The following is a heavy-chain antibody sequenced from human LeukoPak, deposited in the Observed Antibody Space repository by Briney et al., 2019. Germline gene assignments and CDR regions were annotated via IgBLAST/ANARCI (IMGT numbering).Heavy chain of an antibody. CDR1: GFTFSSYG. D-gene: IGHD2-2*03. CDR2: IRYDGSNE. Sequence: GGSLRLSCAASGFTFSSYGMHWVRQAPGKGLEWVAFIRYDGSNEYYADSVKGRFTISRDNSKNTLYLQMNSLRAEDTAVYYCAKVGGYCSSTSCYAGPYYYYYYMDVWGKGTTVTVSS. J-gene: IGHJ6*03. CDR3: AKVGGYCSSTSCYAGPYYYYYYMDV. V-gene: IGHV3-30*02.